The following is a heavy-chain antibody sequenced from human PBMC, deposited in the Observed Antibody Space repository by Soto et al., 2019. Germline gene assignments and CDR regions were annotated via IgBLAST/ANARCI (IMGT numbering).Heavy chain of an antibody. CDR1: GFPFVNYG. V-gene: IGHV3-30*18. CDR2: ISYDGSNK. J-gene: IGHJ4*02. CDR3: AKADCTNGVCCFDY. Sequence: PGGSLRLSCAASGFPFVNYGMHWGRHSPGKGREWVAVISYDGSNKYYADSVKGRFTISRDNSKNTLYLQMNSLRAEDTAVYYCAKADCTNGVCCFDYWGQGTLVTVSS. D-gene: IGHD2-8*01.